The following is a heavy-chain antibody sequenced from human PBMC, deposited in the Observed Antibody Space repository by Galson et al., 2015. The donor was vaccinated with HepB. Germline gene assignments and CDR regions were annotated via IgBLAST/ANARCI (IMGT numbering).Heavy chain of an antibody. J-gene: IGHJ4*02. D-gene: IGHD3-22*01. CDR1: GFTFSTYG. V-gene: IGHV3-66*01. CDR2: IYSGGST. CDR3: ASGAYYDSSGLSY. Sequence: SLRLSCAASGFTFSTYGMSWVRQAPGKGLEWVSVIYSGGSTYYADSVKGRFTISRDNSKNTLYLQMNSLRAEDTAVYYCASGAYYDSSGLSYWGQGTLVTVSS.